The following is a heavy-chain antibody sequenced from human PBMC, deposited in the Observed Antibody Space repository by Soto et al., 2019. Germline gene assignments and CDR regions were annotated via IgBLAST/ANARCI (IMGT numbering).Heavy chain of an antibody. Sequence: ASVKVSCKVSGYTLSEVAMHWVRQAPGKGLEWMGGFDPDDGETIYAQNFQGRVTMTEDTSTDTAYMELRNLRSEDTAVYYCAREVLTAAGTFGWFNPWGQGTLVTVSS. CDR2: FDPDDGET. CDR1: GYTLSEVA. V-gene: IGHV1-24*01. J-gene: IGHJ5*02. CDR3: AREVLTAAGTFGWFNP. D-gene: IGHD6-13*01.